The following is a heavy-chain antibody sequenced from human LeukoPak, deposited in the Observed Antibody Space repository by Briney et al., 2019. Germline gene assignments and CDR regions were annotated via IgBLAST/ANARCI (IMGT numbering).Heavy chain of an antibody. CDR2: IRIKAYGETT. J-gene: IGHJ1*01. D-gene: IGHD6-6*01. V-gene: IGHV3-49*04. Sequence: GGSLRLSCTASGFTFGDYAMSWVRQAPGKGLEWVGFIRIKAYGETTEYAASVKGRFTISRDDSKSTAYLQMNSLKIEDTAVYYCARDYRSSSTLRYFQYWGQGTLVTVSS. CDR3: ARDYRSSSTLRYFQY. CDR1: GFTFGDYA.